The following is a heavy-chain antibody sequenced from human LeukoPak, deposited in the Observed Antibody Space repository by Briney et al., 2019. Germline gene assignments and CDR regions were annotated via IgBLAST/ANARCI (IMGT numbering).Heavy chain of an antibody. CDR1: GGSISSGNYY. Sequence: SETQSLTCTVSGGSISSGNYYWSWIRQSPGKGLEWIGYIYYSGSVFYNPSLESRIIISLDTSKNQFSLKVTSLTAADSAVYYCARKTRTWSNWFDPWGQGTLVTVSS. D-gene: IGHD1-14*01. CDR3: ARKTRTWSNWFDP. V-gene: IGHV4-30-4*01. CDR2: IYYSGSV. J-gene: IGHJ5*02.